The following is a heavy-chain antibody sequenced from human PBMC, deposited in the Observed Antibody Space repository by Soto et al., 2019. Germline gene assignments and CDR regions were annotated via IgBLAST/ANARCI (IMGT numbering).Heavy chain of an antibody. D-gene: IGHD2-8*01. V-gene: IGHV4-59*08. Sequence: PSETLSLTCTVSGGSISSYYWSWIRQPPGKGLEWIGYIYYSGSTNYNPSLKSRVTISVDTSKNQFSLKLSSVTAADTAVYYCARLFQSGQNEWSTSWFEPWGQGTLVTVSS. CDR1: GGSISSYY. CDR3: ARLFQSGQNEWSTSWFEP. J-gene: IGHJ5*02. CDR2: IYYSGST.